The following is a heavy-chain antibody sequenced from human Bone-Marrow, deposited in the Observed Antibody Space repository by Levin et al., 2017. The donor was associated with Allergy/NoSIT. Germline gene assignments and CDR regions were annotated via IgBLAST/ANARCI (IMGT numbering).Heavy chain of an antibody. CDR2: ISWNSGSI. V-gene: IGHV3-9*01. J-gene: IGHJ4*02. CDR1: GFTFDDYA. D-gene: IGHD3-16*01. CDR3: AKDSKVRADVGGAFDY. Sequence: SLKISCAASGFTFDDYAMHWVRQAPGKGLEWVSGISWNSGSIGYADSVKGRFTISRDNAKNSLYLQMNSLRAEDTALYYCAKDSKVRADVGGAFDYWGQGTLVTVSS.